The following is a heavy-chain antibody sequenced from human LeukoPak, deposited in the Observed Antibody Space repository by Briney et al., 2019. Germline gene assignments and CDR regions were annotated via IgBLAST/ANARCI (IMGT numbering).Heavy chain of an antibody. D-gene: IGHD1-26*01. Sequence: PGGSLRLSCAASGFTFSNYWIHWVRQAPGKGLVWVSRINPGGSSTDYADSVKGRFTISRDNSKNTLYLQMNSLRAEDTAVYYCAKAPRAYSGSYGYWGQGTLVTVSS. CDR3: AKAPRAYSGSYGY. CDR1: GFTFSNYW. V-gene: IGHV3-74*01. J-gene: IGHJ4*02. CDR2: INPGGSST.